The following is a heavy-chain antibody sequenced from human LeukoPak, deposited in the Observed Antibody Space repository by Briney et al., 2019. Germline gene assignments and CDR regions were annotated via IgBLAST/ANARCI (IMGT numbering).Heavy chain of an antibody. CDR3: ARGADTGSYGSLVYFDY. Sequence: GASVTVSCMASGYTFTSYGIRWVRQDPGQGLEWRGLISAYSGNTNFAQKPQGRVTMTTDTSTSTAYMELRSLRSDDTAVYFCARGADTGSYGSLVYFDYWGQGTLVTVSS. D-gene: IGHD3-16*01. CDR1: GYTFTSYG. V-gene: IGHV1-18*01. J-gene: IGHJ4*02. CDR2: ISAYSGNT.